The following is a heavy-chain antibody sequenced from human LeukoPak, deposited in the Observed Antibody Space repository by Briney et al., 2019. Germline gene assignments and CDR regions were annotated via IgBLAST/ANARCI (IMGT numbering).Heavy chain of an antibody. CDR1: GGSMTRYY. D-gene: IGHD3-10*02. Sequence: SETLSLTFTISGGSMTRYYWSWIRQSPGKGLEWIGYIYYSGTTIYSPSFRSRVTISVDTSKNQFSLKLSSVTAADTAVYYCASGAMSGTFDIWGQGTMVTVSS. CDR2: IYYSGTT. J-gene: IGHJ3*02. CDR3: ASGAMSGTFDI. V-gene: IGHV4-59*08.